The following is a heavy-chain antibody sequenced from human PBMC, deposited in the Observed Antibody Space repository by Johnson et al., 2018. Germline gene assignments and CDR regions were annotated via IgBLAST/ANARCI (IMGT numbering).Heavy chain of an antibody. Sequence: QVQLVESGGGVVQPGRSLRLSCAASGFTFSSYGMHWVRQAPGKGLEWVAVIWYDGSIKYYADSVKGRFTNSRDNSKNTLYLQMTSLRAEDTAVYYCASPMYSRAAFDIWGQGTMVTVSS. CDR2: IWYDGSIK. CDR3: ASPMYSRAAFDI. D-gene: IGHD6-13*01. CDR1: GFTFSSYG. V-gene: IGHV3-33*01. J-gene: IGHJ3*02.